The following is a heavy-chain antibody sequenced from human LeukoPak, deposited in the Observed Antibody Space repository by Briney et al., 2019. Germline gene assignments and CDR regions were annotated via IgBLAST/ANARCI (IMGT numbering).Heavy chain of an antibody. D-gene: IGHD3-22*01. CDR1: GFTFSSYA. Sequence: GGSLRLPCAASGFTFSSYAMSWVRQAPGKGLEWVSAISGSGGSTYYADSVKGRFTISRDNSKNTLYLQMNSLRAEDTAVYYCAKRLINYYDSSGYYRYSAEYFQHWGQGTLVTVSS. V-gene: IGHV3-23*01. J-gene: IGHJ1*01. CDR2: ISGSGGST. CDR3: AKRLINYYDSSGYYRYSAEYFQH.